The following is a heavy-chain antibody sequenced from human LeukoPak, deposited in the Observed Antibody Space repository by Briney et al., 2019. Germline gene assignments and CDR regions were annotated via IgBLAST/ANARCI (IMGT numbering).Heavy chain of an antibody. J-gene: IGHJ6*03. D-gene: IGHD2-15*01. CDR2: ISGSGGKT. CDR1: GFTFSSYA. V-gene: IGHV3-23*01. CDR3: AKNGDRGAYCTGGTCYPYFYYYMDV. Sequence: GGSLRLSCAASGFTFSSYAMDWVRQAPGKGLEWVSTISGSGGKTSYADSVKGRFTISRDNSRNTLYLQMNSLRAEDTAIYYCAKNGDRGAYCTGGTCYPYFYYYMDVWGKGTTVTI.